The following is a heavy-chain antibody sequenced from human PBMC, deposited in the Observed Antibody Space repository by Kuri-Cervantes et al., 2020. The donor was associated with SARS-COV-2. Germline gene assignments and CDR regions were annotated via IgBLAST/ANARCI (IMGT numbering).Heavy chain of an antibody. Sequence: SQTLSLTCAVYGGSFSGYYWSWIRQPPGKGLEWIGEINHSGSTNYNPSLKSRVTISVDTSKNQFSLKLSPVTAADTAVYYCARGPGLYSRKAYGMDVWGQGTTVTVSS. D-gene: IGHD3-16*02. CDR1: GGSFSGYY. J-gene: IGHJ6*02. CDR3: ARGPGLYSRKAYGMDV. V-gene: IGHV4-34*01. CDR2: INHSGST.